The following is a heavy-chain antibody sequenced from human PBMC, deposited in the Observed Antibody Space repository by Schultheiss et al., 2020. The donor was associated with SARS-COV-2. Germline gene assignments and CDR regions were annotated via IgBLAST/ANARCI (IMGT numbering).Heavy chain of an antibody. D-gene: IGHD6-6*01. J-gene: IGHJ6*04. CDR1: GGSISNYY. CDR3: ARDSSSYSRYYYYGMDV. V-gene: IGHV4-4*07. Sequence: SETLSLTCTVSGGSISNYYWSWIRQPAGKGLEWIGRIYSSGSTNYNPSLKSRVTISVDTSKNQFSMKLSSVTAADTAVYYCARDSSSYSRYYYYGMDVWGKGTTVTVSS. CDR2: IYSSGST.